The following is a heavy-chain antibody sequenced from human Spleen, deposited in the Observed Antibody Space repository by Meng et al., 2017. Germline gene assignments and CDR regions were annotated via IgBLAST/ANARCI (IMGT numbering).Heavy chain of an antibody. Sequence: VQVKRGGPGRVKPSETLSLPFVVSGGSFSDYYWSWSRQPPGKGLEWIGEINHSGSTNYNPSLESRATISVDTSQNNLSLKLSSVTAADSAVYYCARGPTTMAHDFDYWGQGTLVTVSS. V-gene: IGHV4-34*01. CDR1: GGSFSDYY. CDR2: INHSGST. J-gene: IGHJ4*02. CDR3: ARGPTTMAHDFDY. D-gene: IGHD4-11*01.